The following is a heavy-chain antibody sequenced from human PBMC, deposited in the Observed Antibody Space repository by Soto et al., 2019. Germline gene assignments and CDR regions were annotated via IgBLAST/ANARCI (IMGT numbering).Heavy chain of an antibody. V-gene: IGHV3-9*01. CDR1: GFTFDDYA. CDR3: AKDSSSRYYYYYMDV. D-gene: IGHD6-6*01. J-gene: IGHJ6*03. CDR2: ISWNSGSI. Sequence: GGSLRLSCAASGFTFDDYAMHWVRQAPGKGLEWVSDISWNSGSIGYADSVKGRFTISRDNAKNSLYLQMNSLRAEDTALYYCAKDSSSRYYYYYMDVWGKGTTVTVSS.